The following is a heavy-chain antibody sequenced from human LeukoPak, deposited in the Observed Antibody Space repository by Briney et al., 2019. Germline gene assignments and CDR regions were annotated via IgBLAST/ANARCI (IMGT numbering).Heavy chain of an antibody. CDR3: ARWKDGSGGWFDP. V-gene: IGHV4-59*08. CDR1: GGSISSSY. J-gene: IGHJ5*02. D-gene: IGHD2-15*01. CDR2: IYYSGST. Sequence: SETLSLTCTLSGGSISSSYWSWIRQPPGKGLEWIAYIYYSGSTNYNPSLKSRVTISVATSKHQFSLMLSSAAAADTARFYFARWKDGSGGWFDPWGQGTLVTVSS.